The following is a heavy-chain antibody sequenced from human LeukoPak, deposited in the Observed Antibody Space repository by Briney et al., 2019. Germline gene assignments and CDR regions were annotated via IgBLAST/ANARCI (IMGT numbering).Heavy chain of an antibody. V-gene: IGHV4-31*03. D-gene: IGHD6-19*01. CDR1: GGSISSGGYY. CDR2: IYYSGST. J-gene: IGHJ4*02. CDR3: AREIAVAGPRAFDY. Sequence: SQTLSLTCTVSGGSISSGGYYWSWIRQHPGKGLEWIGYIYYSGSTYYNPSLKSRVTISVDTSKNQFSLKLSSVTAADTAVYYCAREIAVAGPRAFDYWGQGTLVTVSS.